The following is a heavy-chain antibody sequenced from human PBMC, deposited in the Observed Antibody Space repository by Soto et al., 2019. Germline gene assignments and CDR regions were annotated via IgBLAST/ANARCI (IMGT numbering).Heavy chain of an antibody. CDR2: INHSGST. D-gene: IGHD2-2*01. J-gene: IGHJ6*02. Sequence: SESLSLTCAVYGGSFSGYYWSWIRHPPGQGLGWIGEINHSGSTNYHPSLKSRVTISVDTSKTQFYLKLSSVTAADTAVYYCARITGYCSSTSCRTRDVWGQGTTVTVSS. V-gene: IGHV4-34*01. CDR1: GGSFSGYY. CDR3: ARITGYCSSTSCRTRDV.